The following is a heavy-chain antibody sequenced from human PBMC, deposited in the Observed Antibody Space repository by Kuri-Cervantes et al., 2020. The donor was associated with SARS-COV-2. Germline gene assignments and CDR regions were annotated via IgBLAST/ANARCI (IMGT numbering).Heavy chain of an antibody. V-gene: IGHV3-7*01. CDR1: GFTFSSYW. CDR3: AGAKLENNWFDP. Sequence: GGSLRLSCAASGFTFSSYWMSWVRQAPGKGLEWVANIKQDGSEKYYVDSVKGRFTISRDNAKNTLYLQMNSLRAEDTAVYYCAGAKLENNWFDPWGQGTLVTVSS. CDR2: IKQDGSEK. D-gene: IGHD1-1*01. J-gene: IGHJ5*02.